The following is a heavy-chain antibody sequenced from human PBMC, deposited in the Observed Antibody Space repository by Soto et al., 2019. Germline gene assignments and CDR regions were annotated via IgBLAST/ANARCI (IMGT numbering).Heavy chain of an antibody. Sequence: QVQLVQSGAEVKKPGSSVKVSCKASGGTFSSYAISWVRQAPGQGLEWMGGIIPIFGTANYAQKLQGRVTITADESTSTAYMELSSLRSEDTAVYYCARSLTLGDGYNQLWYFDLWGRGTLVTVSS. J-gene: IGHJ2*01. CDR1: GGTFSSYA. D-gene: IGHD5-12*01. V-gene: IGHV1-69*01. CDR3: ARSLTLGDGYNQLWYFDL. CDR2: IIPIFGTA.